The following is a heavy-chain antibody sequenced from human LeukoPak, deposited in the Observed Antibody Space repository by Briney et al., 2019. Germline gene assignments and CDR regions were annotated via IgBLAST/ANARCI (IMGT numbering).Heavy chain of an antibody. CDR2: ISRSVSTA. CDR1: GFTFSDYY. V-gene: IGHV3-11*04. Sequence: GGSLRLSCAASGFTFSDYYMSWIRQAPGKGLEWVSYISRSVSTAYYADSVKGRFTISRDNAKNSLYLQMSSLRAEDTAVYYCATGVGFGEFDYWGQGTLVTVSS. D-gene: IGHD3-10*01. J-gene: IGHJ4*02. CDR3: ATGVGFGEFDY.